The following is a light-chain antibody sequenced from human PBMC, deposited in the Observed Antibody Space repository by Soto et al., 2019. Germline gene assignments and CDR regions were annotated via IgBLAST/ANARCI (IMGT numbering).Light chain of an antibody. CDR1: QSISIN. J-gene: IGKJ5*01. V-gene: IGKV3-15*01. Sequence: EVVLTQSPATLSVSPGERATLSCRASQSISINLAWYQQIPGQVPSLLIYGASTRATGIPARFSGSGSGTDFTLTITSLQSEDFALYYCQQYHKWPITFGQGARLELK. CDR3: QQYHKWPIT. CDR2: GAS.